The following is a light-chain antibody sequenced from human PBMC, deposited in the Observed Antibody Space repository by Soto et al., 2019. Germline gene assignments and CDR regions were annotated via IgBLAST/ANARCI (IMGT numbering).Light chain of an antibody. J-gene: IGKJ1*01. CDR1: QDIHNY. CDR2: ASS. V-gene: IGKV1-8*01. CDR3: QHYYNYPWT. Sequence: AVLLTQSPSSFSASTGDRATITCRASQDIHNYLAWYQQVPGKAPKHLLYASSILQTGVPSRFSGSGSWTACTLTIDALQSEYFANYLCQHYYNYPWTFGQGTTVE.